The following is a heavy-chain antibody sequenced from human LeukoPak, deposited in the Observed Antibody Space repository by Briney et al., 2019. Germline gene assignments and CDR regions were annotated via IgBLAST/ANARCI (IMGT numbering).Heavy chain of an antibody. Sequence: GGSLRLSCAASGFTFSDSGMQWVRQAPGKGLDWVAFIEYDGSKKNYANSVKGRFTISRDNSKNTQYLQMNSLRAEDTAVYYCARGRGYSYGYSSFYFDYWGQGTLVTVSS. CDR3: ARGRGYSYGYSSFYFDY. CDR1: GFTFSDSG. CDR2: IEYDGSKK. D-gene: IGHD5-18*01. J-gene: IGHJ4*02. V-gene: IGHV3-30*19.